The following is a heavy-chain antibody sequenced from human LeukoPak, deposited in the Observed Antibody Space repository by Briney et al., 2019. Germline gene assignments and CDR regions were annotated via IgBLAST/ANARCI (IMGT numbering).Heavy chain of an antibody. CDR3: AKGGDYSNWFDP. CDR1: GSTFSSYA. CDR2: ISGSGEST. V-gene: IGHV3-23*01. Sequence: PGGSLRLSCAASGSTFSSYAMSWVRQAPGKGLEWVLAISGSGESTYYAGSVKGRFTISRDNSKNTLYLQMNSLRADDTAVYYCAKGGDYSNWFDPWGQGTLVTVSS. D-gene: IGHD4-11*01. J-gene: IGHJ5*02.